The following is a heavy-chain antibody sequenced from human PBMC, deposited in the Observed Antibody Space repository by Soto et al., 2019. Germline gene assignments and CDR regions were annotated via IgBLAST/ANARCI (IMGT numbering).Heavy chain of an antibody. CDR1: GFTVSSYE. V-gene: IGHV3-48*03. D-gene: IGHD3-22*01. Sequence: PGGSLRLSCAASGFTVSSYEMTGVLQTPGKGLEWVSYISSSGSTIYYADSVKGRFTISRDNAKNSLYLQMNSLRAEDTAVYYCARGGGTYYYDSSGYLDWGQGPLVTVSS. CDR3: ARGGGTYYYDSSGYLD. CDR2: ISSSGSTI. J-gene: IGHJ4*02.